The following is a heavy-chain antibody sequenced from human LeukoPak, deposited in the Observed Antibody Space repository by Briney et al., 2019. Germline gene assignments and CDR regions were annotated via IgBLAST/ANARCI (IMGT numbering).Heavy chain of an antibody. D-gene: IGHD3-3*01. CDR1: GGSNSNRSYY. J-gene: IGHJ4*02. CDR3: ARHRPSHYDFWSGYLGPFYY. CDR2: IYYSGST. V-gene: IGHV4-39*01. Sequence: SETLSLTCTVSGGSNSNRSYYWGWIRQPPGKGLEWIGSIYYSGSTYYNPSLKSRVTISVDTSKNQFSLKLSSVTAADTAVYYCARHRPSHYDFWSGYLGPFYYWGQGTLVTVSS.